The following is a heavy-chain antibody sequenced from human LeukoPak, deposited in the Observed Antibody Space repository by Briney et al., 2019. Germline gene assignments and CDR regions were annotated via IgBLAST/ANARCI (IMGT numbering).Heavy chain of an antibody. CDR2: ISSSSSYI. J-gene: IGHJ4*02. Sequence: GSLRLSCAASGFTFSSYSMNWVRQAPGKGLEWVSSISSSSSYIYYADSVKGRFTISRDNAKNSLYLQMNSLRAEDTAVYYCARETVGATAFDYWGQGTLVTVSS. CDR3: ARETVGATAFDY. CDR1: GFTFSSYS. V-gene: IGHV3-21*01. D-gene: IGHD1-26*01.